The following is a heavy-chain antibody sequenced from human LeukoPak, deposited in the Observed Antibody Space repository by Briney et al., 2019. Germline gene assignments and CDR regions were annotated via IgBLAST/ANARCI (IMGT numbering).Heavy chain of an antibody. V-gene: IGHV4-34*01. CDR2: INHSGST. CDR3: ARLNSNDFWSGYYYFDY. CDR1: GGSFSGYY. J-gene: IGHJ4*02. Sequence: SETLSLTCAVYGGSFSGYYWSWIRQPPGKGLEWIGEINHSGSTNYNPSLKSRVTISVDTSKNQFSLKLSSVTAADTAVYYCARLNSNDFWSGYYYFDYWGQGTLVTVSS. D-gene: IGHD3-3*01.